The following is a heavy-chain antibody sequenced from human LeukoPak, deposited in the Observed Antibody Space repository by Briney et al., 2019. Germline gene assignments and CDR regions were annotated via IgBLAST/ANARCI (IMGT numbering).Heavy chain of an antibody. V-gene: IGHV1-8*03. CDR1: GYTFTSYD. CDR3: ARGRDGDHSYYMDV. CDR2: MNPNSGNT. J-gene: IGHJ6*03. D-gene: IGHD4-17*01. Sequence: PWASVKVSCKASGYTFTSYDINWVRQATGQGLEWMGWMNPNSGNTGYAQKFQGRVTITRNTSISTAYMELSSLRSEDTAVYYCARGRDGDHSYYMDVRGKGTTVTVSS.